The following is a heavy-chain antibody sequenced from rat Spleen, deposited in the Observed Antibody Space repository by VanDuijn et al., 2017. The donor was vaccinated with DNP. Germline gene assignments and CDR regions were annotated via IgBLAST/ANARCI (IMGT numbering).Heavy chain of an antibody. V-gene: IGHV5S13*01. CDR2: ITGGGGTT. Sequence: VQLKESGPGLVQSSQTLSLTCTVSGFSLSSYGVRWVRQSPGKGLEWIASITGGGGTTSYPDSVKGRFTISRDDARNTLSLQMNSLRSEDTATYYCVRPLGYSSYGLAYWGQGTLVTVSS. CDR1: GFSLSSYG. J-gene: IGHJ3*01. D-gene: IGHD1-2*01. CDR3: VRPLGYSSYGLAY.